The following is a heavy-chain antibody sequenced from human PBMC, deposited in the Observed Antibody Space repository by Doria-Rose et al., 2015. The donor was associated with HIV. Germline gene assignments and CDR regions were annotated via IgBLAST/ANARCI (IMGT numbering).Heavy chain of an antibody. Sequence: QVQLVQSGAEVKKPGSSVKVSCKASGGYFSSYPISWVRQAPGQGLEWMGRLIPMFSIGNYAQKFQGRVTITADKSTSTAYMELSSLRSEDTAVYYCARWGGENGSHFDNWGQGTLVTVSS. D-gene: IGHD1-26*01. CDR2: LIPMFSIG. J-gene: IGHJ4*02. V-gene: IGHV1-69*04. CDR3: ARWGGENGSHFDN. CDR1: GGYFSSYP.